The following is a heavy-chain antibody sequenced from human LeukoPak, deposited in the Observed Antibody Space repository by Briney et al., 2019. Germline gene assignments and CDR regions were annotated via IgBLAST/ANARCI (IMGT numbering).Heavy chain of an antibody. CDR3: ARAPLRYDILTGYYFDY. D-gene: IGHD3-9*01. J-gene: IGHJ4*02. V-gene: IGHV4-59*01. CDR1: GGSISSYY. Sequence: SETLSLTCTVSGGSISSYYWSWIRQPPGKGLEWIGYIYYSGSTNYNPSLKSRVTISVDTSKNQFSLKLSSVTAADTAVYYCARAPLRYDILTGYYFDYWGQGTLVTVSS. CDR2: IYYSGST.